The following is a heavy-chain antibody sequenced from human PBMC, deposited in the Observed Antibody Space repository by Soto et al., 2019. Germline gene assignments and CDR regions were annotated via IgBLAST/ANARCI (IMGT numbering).Heavy chain of an antibody. Sequence: ASVKVSCKASGYTFTGYYMHWVRQAPGQGLEWMGWINPNSGGTNYAQKFQGWVTMTRDTSISTAYMELSRLRSDDTAVYYCARSPGDYYDSSGYTYYYYYMDVWGKGTTVTVSS. CDR1: GYTFTGYY. D-gene: IGHD3-22*01. V-gene: IGHV1-2*04. CDR3: ARSPGDYYDSSGYTYYYYYMDV. CDR2: INPNSGGT. J-gene: IGHJ6*03.